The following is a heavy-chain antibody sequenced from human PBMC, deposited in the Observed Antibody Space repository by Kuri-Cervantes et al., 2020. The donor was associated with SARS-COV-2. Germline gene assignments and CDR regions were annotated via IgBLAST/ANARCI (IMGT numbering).Heavy chain of an antibody. Sequence: SETLSLTCTVSGGSISSGSYYWSWIRQPAGKGLEWIGYIYTSGSTYYNQSLKSRVTISVDTSKNQFSLKLSSVTAADTAVYYCARLIMRELVWDYWGQGTLVTVSS. CDR3: ARLIMRELVWDY. V-gene: IGHV4-61*09. J-gene: IGHJ4*02. CDR1: GGSISSGSYY. CDR2: IYTSGST. D-gene: IGHD1-26*01.